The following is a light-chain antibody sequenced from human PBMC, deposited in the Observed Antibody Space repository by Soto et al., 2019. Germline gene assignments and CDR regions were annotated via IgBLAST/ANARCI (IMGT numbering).Light chain of an antibody. CDR2: KAS. Sequence: DIQMTQSPSTLSASLGDRVTITCRASQNISSWLAWHQQKAGKAPKLLIYKASNLESGVPARFSGGGSGTEYTLTISSLQPDDFATYHCQQYNSFPYTFGQGTKLEIK. V-gene: IGKV1-5*03. CDR1: QNISSW. CDR3: QQYNSFPYT. J-gene: IGKJ2*01.